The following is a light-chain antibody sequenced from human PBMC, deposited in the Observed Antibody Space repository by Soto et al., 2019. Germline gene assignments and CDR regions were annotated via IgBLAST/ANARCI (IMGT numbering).Light chain of an antibody. V-gene: IGKV3-20*01. Sequence: EIVMTQSPATLSVSLGEIATLSFRASQSISSNLAWYQQKPGQAPRLLIYGASSRATGIPDRFSGSGSGTDFTLTISRLEPEDFAVYYCQQYGSSPLLTFGGGTKVDIK. CDR3: QQYGSSPLLT. CDR1: QSISSN. J-gene: IGKJ4*01. CDR2: GAS.